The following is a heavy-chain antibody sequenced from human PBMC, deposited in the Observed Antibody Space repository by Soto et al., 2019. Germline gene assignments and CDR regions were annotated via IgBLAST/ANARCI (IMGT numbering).Heavy chain of an antibody. Sequence: ASVKVSCKASGFSFTGYYIHWLRQAPGQGLEWMGWINAHSGGTEYAQKFQGRVTLTRDTSIATAYLTLTSLTSDDTALYYCAKGLKILDFWGQGTLVTVSS. CDR3: AKGLKILDF. J-gene: IGHJ4*02. V-gene: IGHV1-2*02. CDR1: GFSFTGYY. CDR2: INAHSGGT.